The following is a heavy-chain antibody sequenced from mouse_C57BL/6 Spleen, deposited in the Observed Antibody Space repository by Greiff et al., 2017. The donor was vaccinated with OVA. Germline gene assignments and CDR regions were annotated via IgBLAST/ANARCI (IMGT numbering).Heavy chain of an antibody. Sequence: QVQLQQPGAELVMPGASVKLSCKASGYTFTSYWMHWVKQRPGQGLEWIGEIDPSDSYTNYNQKFKGKSTLTVDKSSSTASMQLSSLTSEDSAVYYCARGVITTEPCDYWGQGTTLTVSS. V-gene: IGHV1-69*01. D-gene: IGHD1-1*01. CDR1: GYTFTSYW. CDR3: ARGVITTEPCDY. J-gene: IGHJ2*01. CDR2: IDPSDSYT.